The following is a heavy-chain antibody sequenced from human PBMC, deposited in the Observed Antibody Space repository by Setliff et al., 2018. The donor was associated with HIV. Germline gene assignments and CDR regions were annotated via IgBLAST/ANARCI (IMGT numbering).Heavy chain of an antibody. CDR3: TRECSGTSCYERVGFDY. V-gene: IGHV3-49*03. D-gene: IGHD2-2*01. CDR2: IRRKAYGGTT. Sequence: PGGSLRLSCTASGFTFGDYAMNWFRQAPGKGLEWVGFIRRKAYGGTTEYAASVKGRFTISRDDSKSIAYLQMNSLKTEDTAVYYCTRECSGTSCYERVGFDYWGQGTLVTVSS. J-gene: IGHJ4*02. CDR1: GFTFGDYA.